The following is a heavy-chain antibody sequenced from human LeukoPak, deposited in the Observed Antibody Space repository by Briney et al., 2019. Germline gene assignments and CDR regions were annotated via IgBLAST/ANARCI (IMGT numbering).Heavy chain of an antibody. J-gene: IGHJ5*02. CDR3: ARVRLVRFGEFIPYWFDP. Sequence: ASVKVSCKASGYTFTSYGISWVRQAPGQGLEWMGWISAYNGNTNYAQKLQGRVTMTTDTSTSTAYMELRSLRSDDTAVYYCARVRLVRFGEFIPYWFDPWGQGTLVTVSS. D-gene: IGHD3-10*01. V-gene: IGHV1-18*01. CDR2: ISAYNGNT. CDR1: GYTFTSYG.